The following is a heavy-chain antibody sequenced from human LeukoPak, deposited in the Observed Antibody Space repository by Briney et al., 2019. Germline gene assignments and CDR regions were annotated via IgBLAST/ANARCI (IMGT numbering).Heavy chain of an antibody. Sequence: ASVKVSCKASGYTFTTYAIHWVRQGPGQRLEWMGWINVGSGDTKYLQKFQGRVTITRDTSASTAYMELSSLRSEDTAVYYCARVRSRYSSSWPCYWGQGTLVTVSS. V-gene: IGHV1-3*01. J-gene: IGHJ4*02. D-gene: IGHD6-13*01. CDR1: GYTFTTYA. CDR2: INVGSGDT. CDR3: ARVRSRYSSSWPCY.